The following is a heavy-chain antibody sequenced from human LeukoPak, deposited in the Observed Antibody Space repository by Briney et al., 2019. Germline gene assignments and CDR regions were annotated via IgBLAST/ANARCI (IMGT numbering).Heavy chain of an antibody. V-gene: IGHV3-30*04. J-gene: IGHJ4*02. CDR3: ARAPFGVVVAASTRGFDY. D-gene: IGHD2-15*01. CDR1: GFTFSSYA. CDR2: ISYDGSNK. Sequence: GGPLRLSCAASGFTFSSYAMHWVRQAPGKGLEWVAVISYDGSNKYYADSVKGRFTISRDNSKNTLYLQMNSLRAEDTAVYYCARAPFGVVVAASTRGFDYWGQGTLVTVSS.